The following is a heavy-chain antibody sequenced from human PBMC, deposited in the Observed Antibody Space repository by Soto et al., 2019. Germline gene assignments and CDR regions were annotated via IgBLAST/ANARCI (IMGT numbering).Heavy chain of an antibody. V-gene: IGHV6-1*01. Sequence: SQTLSLTCDISGDSVSSSSAAWNWIRQSPSRGLEWLGRTYYRSKWIHEYTVSMESRITINPDTSKNQFSLHIYSVTPADTAVYYCAGVVWFRGMDVWGQGTPVTVS. J-gene: IGHJ6*02. CDR3: AGVVWFRGMDV. D-gene: IGHD3-16*01. CDR1: GDSVSSSSAA. CDR2: TYYRSKWIH.